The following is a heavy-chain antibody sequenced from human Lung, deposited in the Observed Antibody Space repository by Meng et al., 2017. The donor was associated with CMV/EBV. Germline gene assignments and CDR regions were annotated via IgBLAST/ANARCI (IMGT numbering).Heavy chain of an antibody. J-gene: IGHJ6*02. Sequence: ASXXVSXKASGYTFSGYYMHWVRQAPGQGLEWMGWINPNSGDTNYPQKFQGRVTMTMDTSISTAHMELSRLRSDDTAMYYCARGPIIMIEVAPYGMDVWGQGXTVTSP. V-gene: IGHV1-2*02. CDR2: INPNSGDT. CDR1: GYTFSGYY. CDR3: ARGPIIMIEVAPYGMDV. D-gene: IGHD3-22*01.